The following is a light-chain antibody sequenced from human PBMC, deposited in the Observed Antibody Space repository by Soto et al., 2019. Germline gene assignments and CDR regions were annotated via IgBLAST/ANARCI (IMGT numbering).Light chain of an antibody. Sequence: QSVLTQPASVSGSPGQSITISCTGSSRDVGGYNYVAGYQQHPGLAPKLVIYDVTNRPSGVSNRFSGSNAGNTASLTISGLQAEDEADYYCSSYTSSSTVLFGGGTKLPVL. CDR2: DVT. CDR3: SSYTSSSTVL. CDR1: SRDVGGYNY. V-gene: IGLV2-14*01. J-gene: IGLJ2*01.